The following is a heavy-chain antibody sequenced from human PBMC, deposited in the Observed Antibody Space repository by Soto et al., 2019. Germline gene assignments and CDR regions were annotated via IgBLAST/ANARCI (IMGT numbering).Heavy chain of an antibody. V-gene: IGHV4-59*01. CDR2: IHYSGSI. CDR3: ARAPYCGSSSTCYSSWFDS. D-gene: IGHD2-2*01. J-gene: IGHJ5*01. Sequence: SETLSVTCTVAGGSISSYYWTWIRQPPGKGLEWIGYIHYSGSINYNPSLKSRVTISVDTSKNQFSLKLSSVTAADTAVYYCARAPYCGSSSTCYSSWFDSWGQGTPVTVSS. CDR1: GGSISSYY.